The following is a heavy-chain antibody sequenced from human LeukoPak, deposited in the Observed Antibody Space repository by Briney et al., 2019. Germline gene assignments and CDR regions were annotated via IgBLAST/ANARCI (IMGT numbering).Heavy chain of an antibody. V-gene: IGHV3-13*01. D-gene: IGHD3-10*01. CDR2: IGTAGDT. Sequence: GGSLRLSCAASGFTFSSYAMHWVRQAPGKGLEWVSAIGTAGDTYYPGSVKGRFTISRENAKNSLYLQMNSLRAGDTAVYYCARVGGELYDYWGQGTLVTVSS. CDR3: ARVGGELYDY. CDR1: GFTFSSYA. J-gene: IGHJ4*02.